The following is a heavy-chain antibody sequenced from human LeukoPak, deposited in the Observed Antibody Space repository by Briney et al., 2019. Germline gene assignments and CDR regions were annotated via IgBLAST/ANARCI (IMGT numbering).Heavy chain of an antibody. Sequence: GGSLRLSCAASGFTFSNYGVHWVRQAPGKGLEWVANIKKDGNEKYYVDSVKGRFTISRDNAKTSLYLQMNSLKSEDTAVYYCTTYGSGRKFDYWGQGVLVTVSS. V-gene: IGHV3-7*03. D-gene: IGHD3-10*01. CDR3: TTYGSGRKFDY. CDR1: GFTFSNYG. J-gene: IGHJ4*02. CDR2: IKKDGNEK.